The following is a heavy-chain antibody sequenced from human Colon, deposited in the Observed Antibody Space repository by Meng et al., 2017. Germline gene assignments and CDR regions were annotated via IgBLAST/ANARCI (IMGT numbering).Heavy chain of an antibody. CDR1: GDSIRSSEW. Sequence: QVQLQESGPGWVKPSWTLPATCPVSGDSIRSSEWRSRVRQPPGRGLEWIGEVYHSGSTNYNPSLKNRVTMTVDKSKNEFSLTLSSVTAADTAFYFCARGIYASGNMAHLDYWGPGTLVTVSS. J-gene: IGHJ4*02. CDR2: VYHSGST. V-gene: IGHV4-4*02. CDR3: ARGIYASGNMAHLDY. D-gene: IGHD2/OR15-2a*01.